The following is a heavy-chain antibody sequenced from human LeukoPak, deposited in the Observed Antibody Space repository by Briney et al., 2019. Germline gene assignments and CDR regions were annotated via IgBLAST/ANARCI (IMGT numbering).Heavy chain of an antibody. V-gene: IGHV3-21*01. D-gene: IGHD3-22*01. J-gene: IGHJ4*02. CDR1: GFTFSSYS. Sequence: PGGSLRLSCAASGFTFSSYSMNWVRQAPGKGLEWVSSISSSSSYIYYADSVKGRFTISRDNAKNSLYLQMNSLRAEDTAVYYCARVGVGYDSSYYFDYWGQGTLVTVSS. CDR2: ISSSSSYI. CDR3: ARVGVGYDSSYYFDY.